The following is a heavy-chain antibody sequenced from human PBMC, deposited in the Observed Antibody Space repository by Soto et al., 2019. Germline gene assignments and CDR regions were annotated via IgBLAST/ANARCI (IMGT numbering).Heavy chain of an antibody. J-gene: IGHJ5*02. CDR2: IYPGDSDT. CDR3: ARNFYASGSFQVWFDP. CDR1: AYSFTSYW. D-gene: IGHD3-10*01. Sequence: VESLKISCKGSAYSFTSYWIGWVRQMPGKGLEWMVIIYPGDSDTRYSPSFQGQVTISADKSISTAYLQWSSLKASDTAMYYCARNFYASGSFQVWFDPWGQGTLVTVSS. V-gene: IGHV5-51*01.